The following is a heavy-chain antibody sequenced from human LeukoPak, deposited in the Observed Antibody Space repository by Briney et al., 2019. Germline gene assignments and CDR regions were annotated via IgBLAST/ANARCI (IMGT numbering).Heavy chain of an antibody. J-gene: IGHJ4*02. Sequence: GGTLRLSRAATGFVSNSYSMHWVRQAPGKGLECVSAIRNDGGRTYYANSVRGRFTISRDNSKNTLYLQMDSLTAEDTAFYYCAREEPAGSTDYWGQGTLVTVSS. CDR2: IRNDGGRT. V-gene: IGHV3-64*01. CDR1: GFVSNSYS. D-gene: IGHD1-14*01. CDR3: AREEPAGSTDY.